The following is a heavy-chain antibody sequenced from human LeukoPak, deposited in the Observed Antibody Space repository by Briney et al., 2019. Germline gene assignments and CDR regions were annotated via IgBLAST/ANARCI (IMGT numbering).Heavy chain of an antibody. D-gene: IGHD3-9*01. CDR1: GGSISSYY. J-gene: IGHJ4*02. CDR2: IYYSGST. CDR3: ARSRYFDWLYIFDY. V-gene: IGHV4-59*01. Sequence: SETLSLTCTVSGGSISSYYWSWIRRPPGKGLEWIGYIYYSGSTNYNPSLKSRVTISVDTSKNQFSLKLSSVTAADTAVYYCARSRYFDWLYIFDYWGQGTLVTVSS.